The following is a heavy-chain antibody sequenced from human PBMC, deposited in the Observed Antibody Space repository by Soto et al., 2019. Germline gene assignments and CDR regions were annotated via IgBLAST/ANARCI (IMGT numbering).Heavy chain of an antibody. D-gene: IGHD2-15*01. V-gene: IGHV4-34*01. CDR3: AGRYCTGGSCYRP. Sequence: QVQLQQWGAGLLKPSETLSLTCAISGGSFSGYYWSWIRQPPGKGLEWIGEINHDGITNYNPSLKSLVTISLDTSKIQFSLKLTSVAAADTAVYYCAGRYCTGGSCYRPWGQGTLVTVSS. J-gene: IGHJ4*02. CDR1: GGSFSGYY. CDR2: INHDGIT.